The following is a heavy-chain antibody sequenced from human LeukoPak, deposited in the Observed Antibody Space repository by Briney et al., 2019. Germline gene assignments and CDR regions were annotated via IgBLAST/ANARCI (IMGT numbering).Heavy chain of an antibody. CDR1: GGSISSYY. CDR2: IYTSGST. CDR3: ARDRKSNYCSSTSCYGPYYYYYYMDV. J-gene: IGHJ6*03. V-gene: IGHV4-4*07. D-gene: IGHD2-2*01. Sequence: SETLSLTCTVSGGSISSYYWSWIRQPAGNGLEWIGRIYTSGSTNYNPSLKSRVTMSVDTSKNQFSLKLSSVTAADTAVYYCARDRKSNYCSSTSCYGPYYYYYYMDVWGKGTTVTVSS.